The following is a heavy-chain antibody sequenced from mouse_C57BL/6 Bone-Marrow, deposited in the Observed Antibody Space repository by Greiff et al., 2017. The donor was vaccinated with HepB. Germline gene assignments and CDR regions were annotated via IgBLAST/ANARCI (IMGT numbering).Heavy chain of an antibody. CDR3: ARGGVFYYGSSPFAY. J-gene: IGHJ3*01. D-gene: IGHD1-1*01. Sequence: VQLQQSGAELVRPGASVKLSCKASGYTFTDYYINWVKQRPGQGLEWIARIYPGSGNTYYNEKFKGKATLTAEKSSSTAYMQLSSLTSEDSAVYFCARGGVFYYGSSPFAYWGQGTLVTVSA. CDR2: IYPGSGNT. V-gene: IGHV1-76*01. CDR1: GYTFTDYY.